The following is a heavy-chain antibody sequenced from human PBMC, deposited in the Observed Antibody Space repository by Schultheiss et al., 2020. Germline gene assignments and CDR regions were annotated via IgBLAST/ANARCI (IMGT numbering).Heavy chain of an antibody. CDR1: GFTFGDYA. CDR2: ISSSSSPI. D-gene: IGHD3-10*01. CDR3: ARGGSVWFGELGTDY. V-gene: IGHV3-48*01. J-gene: IGHJ4*02. Sequence: GGSLRLSCTASGFTFGDYAMSWFRQAPGKGLEWLSYISSSSSPIYYADSVKGRFTISRDNSKNSLYLQMNSLRAEDTAVYYCARGGSVWFGELGTDYWGQGTLVTVSS.